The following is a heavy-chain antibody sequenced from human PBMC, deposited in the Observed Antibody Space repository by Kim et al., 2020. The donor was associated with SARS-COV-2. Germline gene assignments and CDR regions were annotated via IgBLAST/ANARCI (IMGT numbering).Heavy chain of an antibody. CDR3: ARAALHTSCLED. J-gene: IGHJ4*02. V-gene: IGHV3-7*01. Sequence: YYVDAVKGRFTISRDNAKNSLYLQMNSLRAEDTAVYYCARAALHTSCLEDWGQGTLVTVAS. D-gene: IGHD2-2*01.